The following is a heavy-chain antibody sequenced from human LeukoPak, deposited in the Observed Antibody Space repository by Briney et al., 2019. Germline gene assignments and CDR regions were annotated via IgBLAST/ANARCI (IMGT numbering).Heavy chain of an antibody. J-gene: IGHJ4*02. V-gene: IGHV1-18*01. CDR1: GYTFTSYG. Sequence: ASVKVSCKASGYTFTSYGISWVRQAPGQGLEWMGWISAYNGNTNYAQKLQGRVTMTTDTSTSTAYMELRSLRSDDTAVYYCARAPYYYDSSGYYYNPSDYWGQGTLVTVSS. CDR2: ISAYNGNT. D-gene: IGHD3-22*01. CDR3: ARAPYYYDSSGYYYNPSDY.